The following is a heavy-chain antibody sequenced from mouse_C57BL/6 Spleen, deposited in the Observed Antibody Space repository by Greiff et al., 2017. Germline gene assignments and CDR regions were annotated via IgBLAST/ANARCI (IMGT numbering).Heavy chain of an antibody. J-gene: IGHJ3*01. CDR1: GYAFTNYL. Sequence: QVQLQQSGAELVRPGTSVKVSCKASGYAFTNYLIEWVKQRPGQGLEWIGVINPGSGGTNYNEKFKGKATLTADKSSSTAYMQLSSLTSEDSAVYFCAREDSYEALPGFAYWGQGTLVTVSA. CDR2: INPGSGGT. D-gene: IGHD2-3*01. CDR3: AREDSYEALPGFAY. V-gene: IGHV1-54*01.